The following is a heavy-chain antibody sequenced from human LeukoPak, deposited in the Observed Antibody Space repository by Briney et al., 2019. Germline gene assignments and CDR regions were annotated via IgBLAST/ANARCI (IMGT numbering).Heavy chain of an antibody. J-gene: IGHJ4*02. Sequence: ASVKVSCKASGYTFTSYGIIWVRQAPGQGLEWMGWISPYNGNTHYGQRFQGRVTMTTDTSTSTAYMELRGLTSDDTAVYYCASRISSWSQDFDYWGQGTLVTVSS. CDR1: GYTFTSYG. V-gene: IGHV1-18*01. CDR3: ASRISSWSQDFDY. CDR2: ISPYNGNT. D-gene: IGHD6-13*01.